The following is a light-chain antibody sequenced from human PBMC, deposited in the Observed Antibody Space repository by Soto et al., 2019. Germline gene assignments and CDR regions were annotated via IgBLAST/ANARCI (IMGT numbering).Light chain of an antibody. J-gene: IGKJ1*01. CDR3: QQYGSSGT. CDR1: QSVSNNY. V-gene: IGKV3-20*01. Sequence: EIVLTQSPGTLSLSPGERATLSCRASQSVSNNYLAWYQQKPGQAPRLLTYGGSNRATGIPDKFSGSGSGKDFTLTISRLEPEDFAVYYCQQYGSSGTFGQGTKVDI. CDR2: GGS.